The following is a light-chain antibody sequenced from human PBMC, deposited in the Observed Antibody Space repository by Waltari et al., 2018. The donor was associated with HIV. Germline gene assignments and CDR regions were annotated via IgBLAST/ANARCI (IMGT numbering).Light chain of an antibody. Sequence: QSVLTQPPSASETPGQRVPISCSGSSSNIGSNYVYWYQHLPGTAPKLLIYRNNQRPSGVPDRFSGSKSGTSASLAISGLRSEDEADYYCAAWGDSLTSFVFGTGTKVTVL. J-gene: IGLJ1*01. V-gene: IGLV1-47*01. CDR3: AAWGDSLTSFV. CDR1: SSNIGSNY. CDR2: RNN.